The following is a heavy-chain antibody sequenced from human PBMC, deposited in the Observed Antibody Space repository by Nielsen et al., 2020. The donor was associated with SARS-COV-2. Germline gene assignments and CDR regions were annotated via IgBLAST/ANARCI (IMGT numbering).Heavy chain of an antibody. V-gene: IGHV3-49*03. D-gene: IGHD3-3*01. CDR1: GFTFGDYA. Sequence: GESLKISCTASGFTFGDYAMSWFRQAPGKGLEWVGFIRSKAYGGTTEYAASVKGRFTISRDDSKSIAYLQMNSLKTEDTAVYYCTSRYDFWSPLPYGMDVWGQGTTVTVSS. CDR2: IRSKAYGGTT. CDR3: TSRYDFWSPLPYGMDV. J-gene: IGHJ6*02.